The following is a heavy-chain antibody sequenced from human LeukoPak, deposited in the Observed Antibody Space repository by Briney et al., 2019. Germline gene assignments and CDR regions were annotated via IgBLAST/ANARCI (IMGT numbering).Heavy chain of an antibody. V-gene: IGHV1-18*01. D-gene: IGHD6-13*01. CDR3: ARDRGKQQLVNNWFDP. CDR2: ISAYNGNT. J-gene: IGHJ5*02. Sequence: ASVKVSCKASGYTFTNYGFSWVRQAPGQGLEWMGWISAYNGNTNYAQKLQGRVTMTTDTSTSTAYMELRSLRSDDTAVYYCARDRGKQQLVNNWFDPWGQGTLVTVSS. CDR1: GYTFTNYG.